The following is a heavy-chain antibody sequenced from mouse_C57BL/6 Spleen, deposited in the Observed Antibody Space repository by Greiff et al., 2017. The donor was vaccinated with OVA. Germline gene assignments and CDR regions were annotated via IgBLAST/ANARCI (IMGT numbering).Heavy chain of an antibody. CDR3: ARNYGSGRYYFDY. CDR1: GYTFTDYN. J-gene: IGHJ2*01. D-gene: IGHD1-1*01. CDR2: INPNNGGT. V-gene: IGHV1-18*01. Sequence: VHVKQSGPELVKPGASVKIPCKASGYTFTDYNMDWVKQSHGKSLEWIGDINPNNGGTIYNQKFKGKATLTVDKSSSTAYMELRSLTSEDTAVYYCARNYGSGRYYFDYWGQGTTLTVSS.